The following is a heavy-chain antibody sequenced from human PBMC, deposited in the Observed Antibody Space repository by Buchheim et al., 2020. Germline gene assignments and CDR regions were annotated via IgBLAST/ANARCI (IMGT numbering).Heavy chain of an antibody. Sequence: EVQLVESGGGLVKPGGSLRLSCAASGFTFSNAWMSWVRQAPGKGLEWVGRIKSKTDGGTTDYAAPVKGSFTISSDDSKNKLYLQMNSLRAEDTAVYYCAKGIYGSGSYRAPADNWFDPWGQGTL. D-gene: IGHD3-10*01. CDR1: GFTFSNAW. V-gene: IGHV3-15*01. CDR3: AKGIYGSGSYRAPADNWFDP. CDR2: IKSKTDGGTT. J-gene: IGHJ5*02.